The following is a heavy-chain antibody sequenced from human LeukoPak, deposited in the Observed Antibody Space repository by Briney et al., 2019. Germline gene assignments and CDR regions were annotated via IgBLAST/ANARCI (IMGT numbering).Heavy chain of an antibody. D-gene: IGHD3-10*01. CDR2: INWNGGST. CDR1: GYTFDDYG. J-gene: IGHJ4*02. CDR3: AKVPGDHIGSGRSGY. V-gene: IGHV3-20*04. Sequence: PGGSLRLSCAASGYTFDDYGMSWVRQAPGKGLEWVSGINWNGGSTGYADSVKGRFTISRDNSRDTLYLQMNRLRAEDTAIYYCAKVPGDHIGSGRSGYWGQGTLVTVSS.